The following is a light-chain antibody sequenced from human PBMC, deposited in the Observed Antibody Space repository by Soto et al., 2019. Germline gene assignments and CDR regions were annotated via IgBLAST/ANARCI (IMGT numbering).Light chain of an antibody. CDR2: GAS. Sequence: EMVLTQSTGTLSLSPGERAALSCRASQTVSSNLAWYHQKPGQAPRLLIYGASTRATGIPARFSGSGSGTEFTLTISSLQSEDFAVYYCQQHNDWPATFGQGTKVDTK. V-gene: IGKV3-15*01. CDR3: QQHNDWPAT. CDR1: QTVSSN. J-gene: IGKJ1*01.